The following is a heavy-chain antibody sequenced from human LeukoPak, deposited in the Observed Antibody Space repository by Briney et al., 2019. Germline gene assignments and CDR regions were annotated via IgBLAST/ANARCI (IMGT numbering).Heavy chain of an antibody. Sequence: PSETLSLTCAVYGGSFSGYYWSWIRQPPGKGLEWIGEINHSGSTNYNPSLKSRVTISVDTSKNQFSLKLSSVTAADTAVYYCASDSSIAAAPRTYYFDYWGQGTLVTVSS. CDR3: ASDSSIAAAPRTYYFDY. D-gene: IGHD6-6*01. CDR1: GGSFSGYY. CDR2: INHSGST. J-gene: IGHJ4*02. V-gene: IGHV4-34*01.